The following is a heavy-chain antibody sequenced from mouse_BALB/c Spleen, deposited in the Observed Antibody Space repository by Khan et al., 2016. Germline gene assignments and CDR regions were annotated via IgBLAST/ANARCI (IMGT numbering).Heavy chain of an antibody. CDR1: GYSITSDYA. V-gene: IGHV3-2*02. Sequence: EVQLVESGPGLVKPSQSLSLTCTVTGYSITSDYAWNWIRQFPGNKLEWMGYISYSGSTSYNPSLKSRISITRDTSQNQFFLQLNSVTTEDTATYYGASAPPRWYFDVWGAGTTVTVSS. CDR3: ASAPPRWYFDV. CDR2: ISYSGST. J-gene: IGHJ1*01.